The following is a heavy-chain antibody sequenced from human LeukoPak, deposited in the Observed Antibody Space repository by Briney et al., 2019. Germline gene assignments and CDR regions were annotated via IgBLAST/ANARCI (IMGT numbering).Heavy chain of an antibody. CDR3: ARDLWADCSGGSCGGFDP. CDR1: GYTFTSYD. CDR2: ISAYNGNT. Sequence: GASVKVSCKASGYTFTSYDITWVRQAPGQGLEWMGWISAYNGNTNYAQNLQGRITMTTDTSTSTAYMELRSLRSDDTAVYYCARDLWADCSGGSCGGFDPWGQGTLVTVSS. D-gene: IGHD2-15*01. V-gene: IGHV1-18*01. J-gene: IGHJ5*02.